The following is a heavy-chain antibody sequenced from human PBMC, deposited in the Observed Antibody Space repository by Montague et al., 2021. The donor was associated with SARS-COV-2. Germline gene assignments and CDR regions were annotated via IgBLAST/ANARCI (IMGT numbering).Heavy chain of an antibody. CDR2: ISWNSGTI. V-gene: IGHV3-9*01. D-gene: IGHD3-10*01. CDR3: GKDMGNYYGSGRSYFGVDV. J-gene: IGHJ6*02. CDR1: GFTFSSYA. Sequence: SLRLSCAASGFTFSSYAMHWVRQAPGKGLEWVSGISWNSGTIGYADSVKGRFTISRDNAKNSLYLQMNSLRAEDTALYYCGKDMGNYYGSGRSYFGVDVWGQGTTVTVSS.